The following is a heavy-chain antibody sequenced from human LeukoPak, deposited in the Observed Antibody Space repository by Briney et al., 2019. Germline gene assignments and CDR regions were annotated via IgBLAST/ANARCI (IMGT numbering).Heavy chain of an antibody. CDR2: IYSDGSST. CDR3: AKAEPPPGYCSSTSCYISGMDV. Sequence: GGSLRLSCAASGFTFSNYWMQWVRQAPGKGLVWVSRIYSDGSSTTYADSVKGRFTISRDNAKNTLYLQMNSLRAEDTAVYYCAKAEPPPGYCSSTSCYISGMDVWGQGTTVTVSS. J-gene: IGHJ6*02. CDR1: GFTFSNYW. V-gene: IGHV3-74*01. D-gene: IGHD2-2*02.